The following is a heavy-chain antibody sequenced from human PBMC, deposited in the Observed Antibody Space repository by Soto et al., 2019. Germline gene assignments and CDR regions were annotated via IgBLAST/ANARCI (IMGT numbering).Heavy chain of an antibody. J-gene: IGHJ4*02. CDR1: GFTFSSYA. D-gene: IGHD6-19*01. V-gene: IGHV3-30-3*01. Sequence: GGSLRLSCAASGFTFSSYAMHWVRQAPGKGLEWVAVISYDGSNKYYADSVKGRFTISRDNSKNTLYLQMNSLRAEDTAVYYCARDPDSSGWPYFDYWGQGTLVTVSS. CDR2: ISYDGSNK. CDR3: ARDPDSSGWPYFDY.